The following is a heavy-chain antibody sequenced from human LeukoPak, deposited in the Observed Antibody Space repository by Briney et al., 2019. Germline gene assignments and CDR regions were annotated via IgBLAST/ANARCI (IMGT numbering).Heavy chain of an antibody. CDR2: IYSTGST. V-gene: IGHV4-4*07. CDR1: GGSVRSYW. J-gene: IGHJ4*02. D-gene: IGHD1-26*01. CDR3: ARQGYTVSYYFLDY. Sequence: SETLSLTCDVSGGSVRSYWWGWVRQPAGKGLGWLGRIYSTGSTRFNPSLKSRLTLSIDTSTNQFSLTLTSVTAADTAVYFCARQGYTVSYYFLDYWSQGTLVTVSS.